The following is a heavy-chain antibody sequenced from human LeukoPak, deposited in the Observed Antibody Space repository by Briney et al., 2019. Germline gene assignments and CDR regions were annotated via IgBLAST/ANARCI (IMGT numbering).Heavy chain of an antibody. Sequence: KPSETLSLTCTVSGGSISSYYWSWIRQPPGKGLGWIGYIFYSGSTNYNPSLESRVTMSVDTSKNQFSLKLRSVTAADTAVYYCARPGVGSGRYGAFDIWGQGTLVIVSS. D-gene: IGHD5-18*01. CDR2: IFYSGST. J-gene: IGHJ3*02. CDR3: ARPGVGSGRYGAFDI. CDR1: GGSISSYY. V-gene: IGHV4-59*08.